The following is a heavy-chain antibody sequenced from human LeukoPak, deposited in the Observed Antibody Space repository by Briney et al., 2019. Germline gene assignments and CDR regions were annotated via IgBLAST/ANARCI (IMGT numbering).Heavy chain of an antibody. Sequence: GGSLRLSCAASGFTFSSYWMHWVRQAPGKGLVWVSRINSDGYSISYADSVKGRFTISRDNDKNSLYLQMDSLRAEDSAVYYCASSNWNYYNYWGQGTLVTVSS. CDR3: ASSNWNYYNY. D-gene: IGHD1-20*01. CDR2: INSDGYSI. J-gene: IGHJ4*02. V-gene: IGHV3-74*01. CDR1: GFTFSSYW.